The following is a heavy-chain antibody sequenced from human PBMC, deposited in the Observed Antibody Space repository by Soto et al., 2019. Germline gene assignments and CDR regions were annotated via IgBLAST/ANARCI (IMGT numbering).Heavy chain of an antibody. Sequence: QVQLVQSGAEVKKPGASVNVSCKTAGYTFTSYGISWVRQAPGQGLEWMAWINTYNGNRIYAQEIEGRVSMTTDTSTGTAYMELKNLNSDDTAMYYCARDPFWNGPWDYGGQGTLVTVSS. V-gene: IGHV1-18*04. CDR1: GYTFTSYG. CDR2: INTYNGNR. CDR3: ARDPFWNGPWDY. J-gene: IGHJ4*02. D-gene: IGHD3-3*01.